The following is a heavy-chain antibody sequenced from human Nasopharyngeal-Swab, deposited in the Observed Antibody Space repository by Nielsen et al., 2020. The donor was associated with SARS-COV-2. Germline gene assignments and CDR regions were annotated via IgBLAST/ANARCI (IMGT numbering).Heavy chain of an antibody. Sequence: VRQMPGKGLEWVGRIRSKANSYATAYAASVKGRFTISRDDSKNTAYLQMNSLKTEDTAVYYCTRLDVWGQGTTGTVSS. J-gene: IGHJ6*02. CDR2: IRSKANSYAT. V-gene: IGHV3-73*01. CDR3: TRLDV.